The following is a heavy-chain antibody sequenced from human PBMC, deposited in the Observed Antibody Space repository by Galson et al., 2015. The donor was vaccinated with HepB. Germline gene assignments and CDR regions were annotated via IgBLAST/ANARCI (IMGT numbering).Heavy chain of an antibody. J-gene: IGHJ4*02. Sequence: QSGAEVKKPGESLKISCKASGYRFINYWIGWVRQMPGKGLEWMGNIYPGDPNTRYSPSFQGQVTISADRSTSTAFLQWSSLKASDTAMYYCARRYPSAVEGPTRLQYFDYWGQGTLVSVSS. D-gene: IGHD6-13*01. CDR1: GYRFINYW. CDR2: IYPGDPNT. V-gene: IGHV5-51*01. CDR3: ARRYPSAVEGPTRLQYFDY.